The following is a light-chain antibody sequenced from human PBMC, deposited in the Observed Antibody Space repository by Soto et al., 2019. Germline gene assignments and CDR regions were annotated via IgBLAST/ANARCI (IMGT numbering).Light chain of an antibody. J-gene: IGLJ2*01. CDR3: SSYTSSSTRVV. CDR1: SSDVGDYNY. CDR2: DVS. V-gene: IGLV2-14*03. Sequence: QSVLTQPASVSGSPGQSITISCTGTSSDVGDYNYVSWYHHHPGKAPQRMIYDVSNRPSGVSNRFSGSKSGNTASLTICGLQAEDEADYYCSSYTSSSTRVVFGGGTKLTVL.